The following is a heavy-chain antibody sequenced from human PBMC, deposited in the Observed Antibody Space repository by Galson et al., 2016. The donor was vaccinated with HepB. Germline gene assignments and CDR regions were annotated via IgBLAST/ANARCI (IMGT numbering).Heavy chain of an antibody. V-gene: IGHV5-51*01. D-gene: IGHD6-19*01. Sequence: QSGAEVKKPGESLKISCQGSGYSFTSYWIGWVRQMPGKGLEWMGIIYPGDSDTRYSPSFQGQVTMSADKSISTAYLQWSSLKASDTAMYYCARLGDSSGRIENFYLYGMDVWGQGTTVTVSS. CDR2: IYPGDSDT. CDR1: GYSFTSYW. J-gene: IGHJ6*02. CDR3: ARLGDSSGRIENFYLYGMDV.